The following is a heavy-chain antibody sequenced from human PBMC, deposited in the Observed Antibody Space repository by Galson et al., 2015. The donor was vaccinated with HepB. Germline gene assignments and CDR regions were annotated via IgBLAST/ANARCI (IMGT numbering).Heavy chain of an antibody. CDR1: AFNYHISA. CDR2: ISYDGSNK. J-gene: IGHJ4*02. Sequence: SLRLYSVASAFNYHISAMLGARQAQGKGLEWVAIISYDGSNKFFADSVKGRFTISRDNSKNTLHLQMNSLRTDDTAIYYCARDLWEGDYYDSGSYLNYWGQGTLVSVSS. V-gene: IGHV3-30*04. CDR3: ARDLWEGDYYDSGSYLNY. D-gene: IGHD3-10*01.